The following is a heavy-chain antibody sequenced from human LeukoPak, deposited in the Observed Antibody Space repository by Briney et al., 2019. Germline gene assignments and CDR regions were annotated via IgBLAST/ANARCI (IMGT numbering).Heavy chain of an antibody. CDR3: ASHYGSGFDY. D-gene: IGHD3-10*01. Sequence: PSETLSLTCTVSGGSLISYYWSWIRQPPGKGLEWIGYTYHSGSTNYNPSLKSRVTIPIDTSKNQFSLKLRSVTAADTAMYYCASHYGSGFDYWGQGTLVTVSS. J-gene: IGHJ4*02. V-gene: IGHV4-59*01. CDR1: GGSLISYY. CDR2: TYHSGST.